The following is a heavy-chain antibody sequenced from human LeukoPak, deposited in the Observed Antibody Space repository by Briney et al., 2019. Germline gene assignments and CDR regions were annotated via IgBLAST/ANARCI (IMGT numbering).Heavy chain of an antibody. D-gene: IGHD4-17*01. CDR3: ARDSDDYGDPLDI. CDR2: ISAYNGNT. V-gene: IGHV1-18*01. CDR1: GGTFSSYA. J-gene: IGHJ3*02. Sequence: ASVKVSCKASGGTFSSYAISWVRQAPGQGLEWMGWISAYNGNTNYAQKLQGRVTMTTDTSTSTAYMELRSLRSDDTAVYYCARDSDDYGDPLDIWGQGTMVTVSS.